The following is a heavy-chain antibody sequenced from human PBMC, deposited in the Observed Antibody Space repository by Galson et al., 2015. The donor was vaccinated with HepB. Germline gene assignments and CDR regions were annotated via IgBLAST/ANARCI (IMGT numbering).Heavy chain of an antibody. CDR2: IWYDGSNK. J-gene: IGHJ4*02. CDR1: GFTFSSYG. D-gene: IGHD6-13*01. V-gene: IGHV3-33*01. Sequence: SLRLSCAASGFTFSSYGMHWVRQAPGKGLEWVAVIWYDGSNKYYADSVKGRFTISRDNSKNTLYLQMNSLRAEDTAVYYCARDGDRMRYSSSWYQPLLDYWGQGTLVTVSS. CDR3: ARDGDRMRYSSSWYQPLLDY.